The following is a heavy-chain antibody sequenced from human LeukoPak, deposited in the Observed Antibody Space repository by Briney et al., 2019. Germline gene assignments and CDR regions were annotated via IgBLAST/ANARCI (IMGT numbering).Heavy chain of an antibody. J-gene: IGHJ4*02. CDR1: GFTFGDYG. CDR2: IRSKTYGGTA. Sequence: GGSLRLSCTDSGFTFGDYGMSWVRQAPGKGLEWVGLIRSKTYGGTAEHAASVKGRFTMSRDDSKSIAYLQMNSLKTEDTAVYYCTRVRGVIVEGFDYWGQGTLVTVSS. CDR3: TRVRGVIVEGFDY. D-gene: IGHD3-10*01. V-gene: IGHV3-49*04.